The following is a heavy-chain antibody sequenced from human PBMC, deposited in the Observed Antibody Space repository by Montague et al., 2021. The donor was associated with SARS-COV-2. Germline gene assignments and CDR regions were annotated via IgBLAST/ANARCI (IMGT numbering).Heavy chain of an antibody. Sequence: CAISGDSVSNKSVAWNWITQSPSRGLEWLGRTYYRSKWDSDYAESFKXRLVITPDTSKNQVSLQLNSVIPEDTAVYFCASSGITLTGLDAFDIWGQGTMVTVSS. CDR3: ASSGITLTGLDAFDI. D-gene: IGHD3-9*01. V-gene: IGHV6-1*01. J-gene: IGHJ3*02. CDR1: GDSVSNKSVA. CDR2: TYYRSKWDS.